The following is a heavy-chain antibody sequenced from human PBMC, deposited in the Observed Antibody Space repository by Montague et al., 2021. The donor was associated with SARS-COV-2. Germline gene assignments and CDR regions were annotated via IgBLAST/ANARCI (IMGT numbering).Heavy chain of an antibody. V-gene: IGHV6-1*01. CDR2: TYYRSWWRS. J-gene: IGHJ3*01. D-gene: IGHD7-27*01. CDR3: ASALYGDHWAFDV. Sequence: RQSPSRGLEWLGRTYYRSWWRSQYPGSLESRITISGDTSKNQFSLQLNSVTPEDTAVYYCASALYGDHWAFDVWGQGTMVTVP.